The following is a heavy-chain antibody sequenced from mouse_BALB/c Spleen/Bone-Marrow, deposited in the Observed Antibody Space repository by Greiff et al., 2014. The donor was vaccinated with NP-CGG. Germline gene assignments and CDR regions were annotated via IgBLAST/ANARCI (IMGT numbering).Heavy chain of an antibody. CDR2: IWAGGGT. J-gene: IGHJ3*01. CDR1: GFSLNNYG. Sequence: VMLVESGPGLVAPSQSLSISCTVSGFSLNNYGVHWVRQPPGKGLEWLGVIWAGGGTNYNSTLMSRLSVIKDNSKSQVFLKMNSPQTDDTAMYYCVSELGGFAYWGQGTLVTVSA. V-gene: IGHV2-9*02. CDR3: VSELGGFAY.